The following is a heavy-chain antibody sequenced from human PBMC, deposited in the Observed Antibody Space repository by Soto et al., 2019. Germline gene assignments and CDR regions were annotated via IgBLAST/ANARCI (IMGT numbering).Heavy chain of an antibody. V-gene: IGHV4-39*01. CDR2: IYYSGST. D-gene: IGHD2-15*01. J-gene: IGHJ3*02. CDR1: GGSISSSSYY. Sequence: QLQLQESGPGLVKPSETLSLTCTVSGGSISSSSYYWGWIRQPPGKGLEWIGSIYYSGSTYYNPSLKSRVTISVDTSKNQFSLKLSSVTAADTAVYYCARPEVTSAGGDAFDIWGQGTMVTVSS. CDR3: ARPEVTSAGGDAFDI.